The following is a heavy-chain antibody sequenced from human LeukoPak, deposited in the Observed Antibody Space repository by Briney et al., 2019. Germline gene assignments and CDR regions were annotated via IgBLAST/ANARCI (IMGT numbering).Heavy chain of an antibody. CDR3: ARGDILTGSPYYGMDV. J-gene: IGHJ6*02. Sequence: ASVKVSCKASGGTFSSYAISWVRQAPGQGLEWMGRIIPILGIANYAQKFQGRVTITADKSTSTAYMELSSLRSEDTAVYYCARGDILTGSPYYGMDVWGQGTTVTVSS. CDR2: IIPILGIA. D-gene: IGHD3-9*01. CDR1: GGTFSSYA. V-gene: IGHV1-69*04.